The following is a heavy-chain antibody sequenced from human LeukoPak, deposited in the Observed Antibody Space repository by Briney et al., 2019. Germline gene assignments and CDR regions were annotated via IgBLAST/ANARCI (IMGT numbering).Heavy chain of an antibody. V-gene: IGHV4-39*01. CDR1: GGSISSSTYY. J-gene: IGHJ6*02. CDR3: ARHNYKAGVV. CDR2: IYYSGST. D-gene: IGHD5-24*01. Sequence: PSETLSLTCTVSGGSISSSTYYWGWIRQPPGKGLEWIGRIYYSGSTYYNQSLKGRATISLDTSKNQFSLEVSSVIDADTAVYYCARHNYKAGVVWGQGTTVTVSS.